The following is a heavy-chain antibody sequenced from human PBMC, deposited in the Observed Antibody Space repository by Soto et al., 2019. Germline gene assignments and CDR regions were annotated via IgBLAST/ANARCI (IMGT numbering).Heavy chain of an antibody. D-gene: IGHD5-12*01. Sequence: SVKVSCKASGGTFSSYAISWVRQAPGQGLEWMGGIIPIFGTATYAQKFQGRVTITADESTSTAYMERSSLRSEDTAVYYCAIFPHSGYDSFDYWGQGTLVTVS. CDR2: IIPIFGTA. J-gene: IGHJ4*02. CDR1: GGTFSSYA. CDR3: AIFPHSGYDSFDY. V-gene: IGHV1-69*13.